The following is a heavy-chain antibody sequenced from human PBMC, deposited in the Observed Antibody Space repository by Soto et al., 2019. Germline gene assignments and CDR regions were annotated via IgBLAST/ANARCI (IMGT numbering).Heavy chain of an antibody. Sequence: EVQLLESGGGLVQPGGSLRLSCAASGFTFSSYAMRWVRQAPGQGLEWVSAISGSGDSTYYADSVKGRFTISRDNPKNTVYLKLTSLRGEDTAVYYCARRRSGSYYDYWGQGTLVTVSS. CDR3: ARRRSGSYYDY. CDR2: ISGSGDST. CDR1: GFTFSSYA. D-gene: IGHD1-26*01. J-gene: IGHJ4*02. V-gene: IGHV3-23*01.